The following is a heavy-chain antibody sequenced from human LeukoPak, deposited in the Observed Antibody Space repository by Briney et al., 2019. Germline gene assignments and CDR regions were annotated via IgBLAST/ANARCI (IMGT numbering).Heavy chain of an antibody. CDR3: ARGMSSAAAVGL. Sequence: PSETLSLTCAVSGFSINTAHYWGWVRQPPGEGLEWIGSISHSGNAYYNPSLKSRVTISLDASKNQFSLKVTSLTAADTAVYYCARGMSSAAAVGLWGRGTLVTVSS. CDR1: GFSINTAHY. D-gene: IGHD6-13*01. V-gene: IGHV4-38-2*01. J-gene: IGHJ1*01. CDR2: ISHSGNA.